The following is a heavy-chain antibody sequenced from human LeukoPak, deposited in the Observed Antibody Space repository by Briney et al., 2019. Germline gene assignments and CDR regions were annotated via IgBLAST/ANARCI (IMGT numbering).Heavy chain of an antibody. V-gene: IGHV3-23*01. D-gene: IGHD6-19*01. Sequence: HPGGSLRLSCAASGFTFSSYAMSWVRQAPGKGLEWVSAISGSGGSTYYADSVKGRFTISRDNSKNTLYLQMNSLRAEDTAVYYCAKVSSNGWYNLNYWGQGTLVTVSS. CDR1: GFTFSSYA. CDR3: AKVSSNGWYNLNY. J-gene: IGHJ4*02. CDR2: ISGSGGST.